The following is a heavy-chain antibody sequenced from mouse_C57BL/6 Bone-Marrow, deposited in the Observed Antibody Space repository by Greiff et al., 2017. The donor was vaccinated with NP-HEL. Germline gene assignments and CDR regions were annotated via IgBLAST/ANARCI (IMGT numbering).Heavy chain of an antibody. CDR3: ARERIYYYGSSDAMDY. J-gene: IGHJ4*01. CDR2: IFPGSGST. Sequence: VQLQQSGPELVKPGASVKISCKASGYTFTDYNINWVKQRPGQGLEWIGWIFPGSGSTYYNEKFKGKATLTVDKSSSTAYMLLSSLTSEDSAVYFCARERIYYYGSSDAMDYWGQGTSVTVSS. D-gene: IGHD1-1*01. V-gene: IGHV1-75*01. CDR1: GYTFTDYN.